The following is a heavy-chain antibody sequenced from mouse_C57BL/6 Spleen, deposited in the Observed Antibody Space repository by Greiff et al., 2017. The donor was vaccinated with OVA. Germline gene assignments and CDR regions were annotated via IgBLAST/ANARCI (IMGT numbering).Heavy chain of an antibody. D-gene: IGHD1-1*01. Sequence: LVESGEGLVKPGGSLKLSCAASGFTFSSYAMSWVRQTPEKRLEWVAYISSGGDYIYYADTVKGRFTISRDNARNTLYLQMSSLKSEDTAMYYCTRDYYGSSYWYFDVWGTGTTVTVSS. V-gene: IGHV5-9-1*02. J-gene: IGHJ1*03. CDR1: GFTFSSYA. CDR3: TRDYYGSSYWYFDV. CDR2: ISSGGDYI.